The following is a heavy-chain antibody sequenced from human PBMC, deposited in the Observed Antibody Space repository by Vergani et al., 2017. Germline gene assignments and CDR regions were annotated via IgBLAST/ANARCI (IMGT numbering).Heavy chain of an antibody. D-gene: IGHD3-22*01. CDR2: IYHSGST. CDR1: GFTFSSYAM. V-gene: IGHV4-4*02. Sequence: VDLVESGGGFVQPGGSRRLSCAASGFTFSSYAMSWVRQAPGKGLEWIGEIYHSGSTNYNPSLKSRVTISVDKSKNQFSLKLSSVTAADTAVYYCASNGYYCLDYWGRGTLVTVSS. J-gene: IGHJ4*02. CDR3: ASNGYYCLDY.